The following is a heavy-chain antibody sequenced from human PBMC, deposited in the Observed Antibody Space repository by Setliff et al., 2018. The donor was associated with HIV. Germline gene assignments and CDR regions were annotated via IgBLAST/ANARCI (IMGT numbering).Heavy chain of an antibody. V-gene: IGHV4-39*01. J-gene: IGHJ4*01. CDR1: GGSISSSSYY. CDR3: ASHLPPYSGNFDY. Sequence: PSETLSLTRTVSGGSISSSSYYWGWIRQPPGKGLEWIGTIYYSGNTYYNPSLKSRVTISVDTSKNQISLKLSSVTAADTAVYYCASHLPPYSGNFDYWGHGTLVTVSS. D-gene: IGHD1-26*01. CDR2: IYYSGNT.